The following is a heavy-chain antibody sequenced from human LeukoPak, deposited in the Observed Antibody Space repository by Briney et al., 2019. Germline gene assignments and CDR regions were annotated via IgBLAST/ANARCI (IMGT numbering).Heavy chain of an antibody. D-gene: IGHD2-2*01. CDR3: AKALRRYCSSTSCYRPDY. V-gene: IGHV3-23*01. CDR1: GFTFSSYA. J-gene: IGHJ4*02. CDR2: ISGSGGST. Sequence: GGSLRLSCAASGFTFSSYAMSWVRQAPGKGLEWVSAISGSGGSTYYADSVKGRFTISRGNSKNALYLQMNSLRAEDTAVYYCAKALRRYCSSTSCYRPDYWGQGTLVTVSS.